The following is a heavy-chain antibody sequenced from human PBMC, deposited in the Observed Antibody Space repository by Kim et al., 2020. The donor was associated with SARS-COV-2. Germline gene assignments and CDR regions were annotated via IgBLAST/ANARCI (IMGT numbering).Heavy chain of an antibody. D-gene: IGHD5-18*01. CDR3: ARGSTANAFDI. Sequence: NKYYAHYVKGRFTISRDNSKNTLYLQMNSLRVEDTAVYYCARGSTANAFDIWGQGTMVTVSS. J-gene: IGHJ3*02. CDR2: NK. V-gene: IGHV3-30*07.